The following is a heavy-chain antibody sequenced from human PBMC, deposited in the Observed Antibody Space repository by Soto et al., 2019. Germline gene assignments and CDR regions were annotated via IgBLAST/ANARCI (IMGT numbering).Heavy chain of an antibody. CDR3: ARFCSGRYLNTYYGMDV. V-gene: IGHV1-69*01. CDR2: IIPIFGTA. Sequence: QVQLVQSGAEVKKPGSSVKVSCKASGGTFSSYAISWVRQAPGQGLEWMGGIIPIFGTANYAQKFQGRVTITADESRTKAKRERSSLNEEDPAFYYWARFCSGRYLNTYYGMDVGGQGPTVTVSS. CDR1: GGTFSSYA. J-gene: IGHJ6*02. D-gene: IGHD1-26*01.